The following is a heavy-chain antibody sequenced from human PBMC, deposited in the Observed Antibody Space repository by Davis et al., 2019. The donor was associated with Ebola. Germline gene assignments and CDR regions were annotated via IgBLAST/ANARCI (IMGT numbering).Heavy chain of an antibody. CDR2: IHYSGSA. D-gene: IGHD3-22*01. J-gene: IGHJ4*02. V-gene: IGHV4-31*11. CDR3: ARGQYHYDRTGYHPDDYFDY. CDR1: GGSTSSGGYY. Sequence: SETLSLTCAVSGGSTSSGGYYWSWVRQHPGEGLEWIAFIHYSGSAYYNPSLKSRVTISVDTSKNQFSLKLSSVTAADTAVYYCARGQYHYDRTGYHPDDYFDYWGQETLVTVSS.